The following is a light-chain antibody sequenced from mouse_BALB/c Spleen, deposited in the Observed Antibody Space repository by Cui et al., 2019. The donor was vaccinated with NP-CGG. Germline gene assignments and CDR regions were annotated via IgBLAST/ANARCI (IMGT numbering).Light chain of an antibody. CDR1: TGAVTTSNY. V-gene: IGLV1*01. CDR2: GTN. CDR3: ALWYSNHWV. J-gene: IGLJ1*01. Sequence: IVTWESELTTSPGETVTLTCRSSTGAVTTSNYANWVQEKSDHLFTGLIGGTNNRAPGVPARFSGSLIGDKAALTITGAQTEDEAIYFCALWYSNHWVFGGGTKLTVL.